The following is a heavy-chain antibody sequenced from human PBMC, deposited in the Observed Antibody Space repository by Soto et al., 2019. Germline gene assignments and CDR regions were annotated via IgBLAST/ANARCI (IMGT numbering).Heavy chain of an antibody. CDR2: IIPIFGTA. CDR3: ARVREDIVVVPAAMRYNYYMDV. J-gene: IGHJ6*03. V-gene: IGHV1-69*01. D-gene: IGHD2-2*01. CDR1: GGTFSRYA. Sequence: QVQLVQSGAEVKKPGSSVKVSCKASGGTFSRYAISWVRQAPGQGLEWMGGIIPIFGTANYAQKFQGRVTITADESTSTAYMELSSLRSEDTAVYYCARVREDIVVVPAAMRYNYYMDVWGKGTTVTVSS.